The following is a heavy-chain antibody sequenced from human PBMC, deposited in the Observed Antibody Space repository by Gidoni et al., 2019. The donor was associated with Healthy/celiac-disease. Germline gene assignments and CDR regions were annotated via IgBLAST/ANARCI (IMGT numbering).Heavy chain of an antibody. CDR2: INPNSGGT. Sequence: QVQLVQSGAEVKKPGASVKVSCKASGYTFTGYYMHWGRQAPGQGLEWMGWINPNSGGTNYAQKFQGWVTMTRDTSISTAYMELSRLRSDDTAVYYCARGTGDSSSPIDYFDYWGQGTLVTVSS. CDR3: ARGTGDSSSPIDYFDY. J-gene: IGHJ4*02. V-gene: IGHV1-2*04. D-gene: IGHD6-13*01. CDR1: GYTFTGYY.